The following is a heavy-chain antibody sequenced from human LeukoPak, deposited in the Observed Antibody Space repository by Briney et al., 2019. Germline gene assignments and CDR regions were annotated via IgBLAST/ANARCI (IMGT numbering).Heavy chain of an antibody. Sequence: GGSLRLSCAASGFTFSSYGMHWVRQAPGKGLEWVAVIWYDGSNKYYADSVKGRFTISRDNSKNTLYPQMNSLRAEDTAVYYCARDRLVVTADAFDIWGQGTMVTVSS. D-gene: IGHD2-21*02. V-gene: IGHV3-33*01. CDR2: IWYDGSNK. CDR1: GFTFSSYG. CDR3: ARDRLVVTADAFDI. J-gene: IGHJ3*02.